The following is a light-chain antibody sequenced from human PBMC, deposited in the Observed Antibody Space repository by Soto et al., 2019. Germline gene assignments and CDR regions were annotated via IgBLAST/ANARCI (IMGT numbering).Light chain of an antibody. CDR3: QQYGSTPRT. CDR2: GAS. J-gene: IGKJ1*01. CDR1: QSVSSNS. Sequence: EILLTQSPGTLPLSPGERATLSCRASQSVSSNSLAWYQQKPGRAPSLLIYGASSRATGIPDRFSGSGSGTDFTLTNSRLEPEDFAVYYCQQYGSTPRTFGQGTKVEIK. V-gene: IGKV3-20*01.